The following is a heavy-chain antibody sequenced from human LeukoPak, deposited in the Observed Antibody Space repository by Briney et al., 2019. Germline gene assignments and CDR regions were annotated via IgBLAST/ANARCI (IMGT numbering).Heavy chain of an antibody. CDR2: INPNSGGT. CDR3: ARAVLDSSGWHFDY. D-gene: IGHD6-19*01. CDR1: GYTFTGYY. J-gene: IGHJ4*02. V-gene: IGHV1-2*06. Sequence: ASVKVSCKASGYTFTGYYMHWVRQAPGQGLEWMGRINPNSGGTNYAQEFQGRVTMTRDTSISTAYMELSRLRSDDTAVYYCARAVLDSSGWHFDYWGQGTLVTVSS.